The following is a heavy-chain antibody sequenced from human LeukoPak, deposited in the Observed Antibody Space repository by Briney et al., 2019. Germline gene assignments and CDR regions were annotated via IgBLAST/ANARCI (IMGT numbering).Heavy chain of an antibody. J-gene: IGHJ3*02. V-gene: IGHV1-24*01. D-gene: IGHD2-21*02. CDR3: ARERTDLVTGFDI. CDR1: GDILTDFS. Sequence: GASVKVSCKVYGDILTDFSIHWVRQVPGKGLEWMGGFDPEDGETIYAQKFQGRVTMTEDTSTDTAYMELSSLRSDDIGVYYCARERTDLVTGFDIWGQGTMVTVSS. CDR2: FDPEDGET.